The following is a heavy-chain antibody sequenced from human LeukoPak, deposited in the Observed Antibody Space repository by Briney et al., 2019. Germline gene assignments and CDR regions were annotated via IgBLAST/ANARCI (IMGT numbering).Heavy chain of an antibody. Sequence: SVKVSCKASGGTFSSYAISWVRQAPGQGLEWMGGIIPIFGTANYAQKFQGRVTITTDESTSTAYMELSSLRSEDTAVYYCATEMATPVGWFDPWGQGTLVTVSS. J-gene: IGHJ5*02. V-gene: IGHV1-69*05. CDR2: IIPIFGTA. CDR3: ATEMATPVGWFDP. D-gene: IGHD5-24*01. CDR1: GGTFSSYA.